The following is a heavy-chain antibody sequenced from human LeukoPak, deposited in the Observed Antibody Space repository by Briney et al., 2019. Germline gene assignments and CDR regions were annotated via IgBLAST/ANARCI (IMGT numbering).Heavy chain of an antibody. CDR1: GGSISSYY. J-gene: IGHJ4*02. Sequence: SETLSLTCTVSGGSISSYYWSWIRQPPGRGLEWIGYIYYSGSTNYNPSLKSRVTISVDTSKNQFSLKLSSVTAADTAVYYCARGGYSYGFGFDYWGQGTLVTVSS. V-gene: IGHV4-59*01. D-gene: IGHD5-18*01. CDR3: ARGGYSYGFGFDY. CDR2: IYYSGST.